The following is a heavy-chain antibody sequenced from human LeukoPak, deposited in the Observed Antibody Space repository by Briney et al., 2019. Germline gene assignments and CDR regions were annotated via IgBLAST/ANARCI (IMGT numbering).Heavy chain of an antibody. CDR2: ISYDGSNK. J-gene: IGHJ6*03. CDR3: ARATPIATYCSSTSCPGYYYYMDV. V-gene: IGHV3-30*03. Sequence: GGSLRLSCAASGFTFSSYGMHWVRQAPGKGLEWVAVISYDGSNKYYADSVKGRFTISRDNSKNTLYLQMNSLRAEDTAVYYCARATPIATYCSSTSCPGYYYYMDVWGKGTTVTVSS. CDR1: GFTFSSYG. D-gene: IGHD2-2*01.